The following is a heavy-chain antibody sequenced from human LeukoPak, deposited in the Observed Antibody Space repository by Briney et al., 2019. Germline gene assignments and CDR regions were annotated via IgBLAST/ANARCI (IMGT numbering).Heavy chain of an antibody. J-gene: IGHJ5*02. CDR2: IKQDGSEK. CDR1: GFPFSRYW. Sequence: QTGGALRLSCAASGFPFSRYWLSWVRQAPGKGLEWVANIKQDGSEKYYVDSVKGRFNITRDNAKNSLYLQMNSLRVEDTAVYYCARGWELDPWGQGTLVTVSS. D-gene: IGHD1-26*01. V-gene: IGHV3-7*05. CDR3: ARGWELDP.